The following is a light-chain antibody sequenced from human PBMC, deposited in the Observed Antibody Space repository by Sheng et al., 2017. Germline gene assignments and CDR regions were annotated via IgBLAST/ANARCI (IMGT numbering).Light chain of an antibody. J-gene: IGKJ4*01. V-gene: IGKV4-1*01. CDR2: WAS. Sequence: DIVMTQSPDSLAVSLGERATINCKSSQSVLHSSNNENYLAWYQQKPGQPPKLLIYWASTRESGVPDRFSGSGSETDFTLTIRSLQAEDVAVYYCQQSYSTLPLTFGGGTKVEIK. CDR1: QSVLHSSNNENY. CDR3: QQSYSTLPLT.